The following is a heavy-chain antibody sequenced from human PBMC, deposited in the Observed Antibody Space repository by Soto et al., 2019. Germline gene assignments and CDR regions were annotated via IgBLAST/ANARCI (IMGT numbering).Heavy chain of an antibody. CDR3: AINPYCSSASCYLYF. CDR2: MNPNSGNT. V-gene: IGHV1-8*02. CDR1: GYTFTSYD. D-gene: IGHD2-2*01. J-gene: IGHJ4*02. Sequence: ASVKVSCKASGYTFTSYDINWVRQATGQGLEWMGWMNPNSGNTGYAQKFQGRVTMTRNTSISTAYMELSSLRSEDTAVYYCAINPYCSSASCYLYFWGQGTLVTVSS.